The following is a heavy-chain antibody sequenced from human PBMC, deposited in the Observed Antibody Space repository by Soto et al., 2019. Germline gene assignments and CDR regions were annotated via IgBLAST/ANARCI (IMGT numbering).Heavy chain of an antibody. CDR2: ISYDGSNK. D-gene: IGHD1-7*01. V-gene: IGHV3-30*18. CDR1: GCTVISYG. CDR3: AKDLEKYNWNYVGWFDP. Sequence: HGGSLRLSCAAAGCTVISYGMHWVRQAPGKGLEWVAVISYDGSNKYYADSVKGRFTISRDNSKNTLYLQMNSLRAEDTAVYYCAKDLEKYNWNYVGWFDPWGQGTLVTVSS. J-gene: IGHJ5*02.